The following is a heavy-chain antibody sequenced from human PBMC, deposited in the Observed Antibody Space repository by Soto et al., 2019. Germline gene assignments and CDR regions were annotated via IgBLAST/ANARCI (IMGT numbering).Heavy chain of an antibody. CDR3: ARSGIPLIEILDY. CDR1: GFTFSDYY. Sequence: QVHLVESGGGLVKPGASLRLSCAASGFTFSDYYMNWIRQVPGQGLEWLSFINPRGETRYIADSIRGRFTFSRDNARRSLYLQMDRLRADDTAVYYCARSGIPLIEILDYWGHGTLVTVSS. CDR2: INPRGETR. J-gene: IGHJ4*01. V-gene: IGHV3-11*01. D-gene: IGHD1-1*01.